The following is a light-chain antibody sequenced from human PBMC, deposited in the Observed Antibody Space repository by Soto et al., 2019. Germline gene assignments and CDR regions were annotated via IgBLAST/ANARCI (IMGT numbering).Light chain of an antibody. CDR1: SSDVGRYTY. Sequence: QSVLTQPASVSGSPGQSITISCAGTSSDVGRYTYVSWYQQHPGKAPKLIIYDVYNRPSGVSTRFSGSTSGNTASLTISGLQAEVEADYYCTSYTSTSTPYVFGGGTKVTVL. CDR3: TSYTSTSTPYV. J-gene: IGLJ1*01. CDR2: DVY. V-gene: IGLV2-14*01.